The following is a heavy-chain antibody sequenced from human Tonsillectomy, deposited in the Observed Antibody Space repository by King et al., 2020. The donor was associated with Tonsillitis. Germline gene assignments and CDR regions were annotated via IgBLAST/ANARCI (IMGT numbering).Heavy chain of an antibody. V-gene: IGHV1-69*01. J-gene: IGHJ4*02. CDR1: GGTFSSYA. CDR3: ARAKEHDGIAPLGY. D-gene: IGHD6-6*01. Sequence: VQLVQSGAEGKKPGSSVKVSCKASGGTFSSYAISWVRQAPGQGLEWMGGVIPIFGTANYAQKFQGRGTITADESTSTAYMELSSLRSEDTAVYYCARAKEHDGIAPLGYWGQGTLVTVSS. CDR2: VIPIFGTA.